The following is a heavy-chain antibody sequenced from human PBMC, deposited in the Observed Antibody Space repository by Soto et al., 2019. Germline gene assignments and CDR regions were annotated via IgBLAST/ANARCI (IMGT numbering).Heavy chain of an antibody. J-gene: IGHJ4*02. CDR3: ARTRGVWGSYVFDY. D-gene: IGHD3-16*01. CDR2: ISWNSGSI. Sequence: TGGSLRLSCAASGFTFDDYAMHWVRQAPGKGLEWVSGISWNSGSIGYADSVKGRFTISRDNAKNSLYLQMNSLRAEDKALYYCARTRGVWGSYVFDYWGQGTLVTVSS. CDR1: GFTFDDYA. V-gene: IGHV3-9*01.